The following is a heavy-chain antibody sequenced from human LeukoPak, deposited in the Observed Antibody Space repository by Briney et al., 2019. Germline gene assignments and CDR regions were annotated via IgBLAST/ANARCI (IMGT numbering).Heavy chain of an antibody. CDR1: GFTVSSNY. Sequence: GGSLRLSCAASGFTVSSNYMSWVRQAPGKGLEWVSVLYSGGSTYYADSVKGRFTISRDNSKNTLYLQMNSLRAEDTAVYYCARGGPYTDYFDYWGQGTLVTVSS. CDR3: ARGGPYTDYFDY. D-gene: IGHD1-1*01. J-gene: IGHJ4*02. CDR2: LYSGGST. V-gene: IGHV3-66*02.